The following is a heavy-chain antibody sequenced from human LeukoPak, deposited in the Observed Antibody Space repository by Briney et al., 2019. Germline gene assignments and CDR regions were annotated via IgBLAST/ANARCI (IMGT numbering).Heavy chain of an antibody. V-gene: IGHV3-53*04. Sequence: GGSLILSCAASGFTVSSNYMSWVRQAPGKGLEWVSVIYSGGSTYYADSVKGRFTISRHNSKNTLYLQMNSLRAEDTAVYYCARVQPLLHRMYYFDYWGQGTLVTVSS. CDR1: GFTVSSNY. CDR2: IYSGGST. CDR3: ARVQPLLHRMYYFDY. J-gene: IGHJ4*02. D-gene: IGHD2-15*01.